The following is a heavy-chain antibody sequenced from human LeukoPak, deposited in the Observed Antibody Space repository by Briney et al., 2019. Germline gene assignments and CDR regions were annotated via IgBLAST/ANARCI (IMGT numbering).Heavy chain of an antibody. Sequence: SGPTLVNPTETLTLTCTVSGFSLSNARMGVSWIRQPPGQALEWLAHIFSNDEKSYSTSLKSRLTISKDTSKSQVVLTMTNMDPVDTATYYCARILWFGELSAFDIWGQGTMVTVSS. V-gene: IGHV2-26*01. CDR1: GFSLSNARMG. D-gene: IGHD3-10*01. J-gene: IGHJ3*02. CDR3: ARILWFGELSAFDI. CDR2: IFSNDEK.